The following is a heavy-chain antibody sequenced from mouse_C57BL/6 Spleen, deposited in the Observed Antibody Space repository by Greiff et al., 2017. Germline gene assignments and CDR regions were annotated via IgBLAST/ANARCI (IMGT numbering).Heavy chain of an antibody. D-gene: IGHD1-1*01. CDR1: GYTFTSYW. Sequence: QVQLQQPGAELVMPGASVKLSCKASGYTFTSYWMHWVKQRPGQGLEWIGEIDPSDSYTNYNQKFKGKSTLTVDKSSSTAYMQLSSLTSEDSAVDYCARRDGDGGAYWGQGTLGTVSA. CDR2: IDPSDSYT. V-gene: IGHV1-69*01. CDR3: ARRDGDGGAY. J-gene: IGHJ3*01.